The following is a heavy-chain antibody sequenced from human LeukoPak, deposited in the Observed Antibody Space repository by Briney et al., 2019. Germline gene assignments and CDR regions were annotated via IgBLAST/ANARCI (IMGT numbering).Heavy chain of an antibody. CDR3: ARARRGVEMATIFDF. J-gene: IGHJ4*02. CDR1: GYTFTSYG. CDR2: ISAYNGNT. V-gene: IGHV1-18*01. Sequence: ASVKVSCKASGYTFTSYGISWVRQAPGQGLEWTGWISAYNGNTKYAQNLQGRVTVTTDTSTSTAYMELRSLRSDDTAVYYCARARRGVEMATIFDFWGQGTVVTVSS. D-gene: IGHD5-24*01.